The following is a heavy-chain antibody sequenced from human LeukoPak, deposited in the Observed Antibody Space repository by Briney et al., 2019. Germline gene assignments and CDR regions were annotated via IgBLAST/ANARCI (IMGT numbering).Heavy chain of an antibody. CDR3: ARRTALDY. Sequence: GGSLRLSCAASGFTFSSYSMNWVRQAPGKGLEWVSYISSSSSTIYYADSVKGRFTISRDNAKNSLYLQMNSLRAEDTAVYYCARRTALDYWGQGPLVTVSS. D-gene: IGHD5-18*01. CDR2: ISSSSSTI. V-gene: IGHV3-48*01. CDR1: GFTFSSYS. J-gene: IGHJ4*02.